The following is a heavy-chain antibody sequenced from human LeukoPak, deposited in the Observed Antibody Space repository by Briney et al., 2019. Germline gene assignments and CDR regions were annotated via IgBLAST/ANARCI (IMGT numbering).Heavy chain of an antibody. J-gene: IGHJ4*02. CDR2: IYPGDSDT. D-gene: IGHD3-10*01. Sequence: GESLKISCKGSGYSFTSYWIGWVRQMPGKGLEWMGIIYPGDSDTRYSPSFQGQVTISADKSISTAYLQWSSLEASATAMYYCARHVHYGTYYFDYWGQGTLVTVSS. CDR1: GYSFTSYW. V-gene: IGHV5-51*01. CDR3: ARHVHYGTYYFDY.